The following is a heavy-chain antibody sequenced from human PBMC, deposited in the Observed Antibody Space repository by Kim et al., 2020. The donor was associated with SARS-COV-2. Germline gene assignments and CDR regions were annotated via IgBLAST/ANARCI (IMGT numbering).Heavy chain of an antibody. V-gene: IGHV3-30*02. CDR3: AKAGSSGSGNYYEYGMDV. CDR2: IRYGGSNK. CDR1: GFTFNTYG. Sequence: GGSLRLSCAASGFTFNTYGMHWVRQAPGKGLEWVAIIRYGGSNKYYADSVKGRFTISRDNSKNTLYLQMNSLRAEDTAVYYCAKAGSSGSGNYYEYGMDVWGQGTTVAVSS. D-gene: IGHD3-10*01. J-gene: IGHJ6*02.